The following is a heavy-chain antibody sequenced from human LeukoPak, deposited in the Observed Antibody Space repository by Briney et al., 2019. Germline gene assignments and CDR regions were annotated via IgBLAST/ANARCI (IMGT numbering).Heavy chain of an antibody. V-gene: IGHV3-30-3*01. Sequence: HPGGSLRLSCAASGFTFSSYAMHWVRPAPGKGLEWVAVISYDGSNKYYADSVKGRFTISRDNSKNTLYLQMNSLRAEDTAVYYCARGDGWPTYYDLWSGYYNNYYGMDVWGQGTTVTVSS. J-gene: IGHJ6*02. CDR1: GFTFSSYA. CDR3: ARGDGWPTYYDLWSGYYNNYYGMDV. CDR2: ISYDGSNK. D-gene: IGHD3-3*01.